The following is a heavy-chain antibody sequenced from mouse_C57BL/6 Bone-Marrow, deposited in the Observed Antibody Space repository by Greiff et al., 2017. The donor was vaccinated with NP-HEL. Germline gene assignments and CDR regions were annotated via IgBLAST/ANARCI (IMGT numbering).Heavy chain of an antibody. Sequence: EVQVVESGGGLVKPGGSLKLSCAASGFTFSSYAMSWVRQTPEKRLEWVATISDGGSYTYYPDNVKGRFTISRDNAKNNLYLQMSHLKSEDTAMYYCARVYRPAYWGQGTLVTVSA. CDR3: ARVYRPAY. J-gene: IGHJ3*01. D-gene: IGHD2-14*01. V-gene: IGHV5-4*01. CDR1: GFTFSSYA. CDR2: ISDGGSYT.